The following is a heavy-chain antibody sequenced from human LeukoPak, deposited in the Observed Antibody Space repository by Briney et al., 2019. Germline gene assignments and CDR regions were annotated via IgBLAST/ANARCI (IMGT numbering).Heavy chain of an antibody. D-gene: IGHD2-15*01. J-gene: IGHJ1*01. V-gene: IGHV3-23*01. Sequence: GGSLRLSCAASGFTFSSYAMSWVRQAPGKGLECVSDIRGSGGDTYYADSVKGRFTISRDKSKNTLSLQMNSLRAEDTAVYYCAQQVGYCSSGSCYFTYWGQGTLVTVSS. CDR3: AQQVGYCSSGSCYFTY. CDR2: IRGSGGDT. CDR1: GFTFSSYA.